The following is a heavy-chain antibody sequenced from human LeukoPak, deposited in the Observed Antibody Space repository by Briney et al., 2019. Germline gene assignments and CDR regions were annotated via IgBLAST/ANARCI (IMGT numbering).Heavy chain of an antibody. D-gene: IGHD3-22*01. CDR2: INHSGST. Sequence: SETLSLTCAVYGGSFSGYYWSWIRQPPGKGLEWIGEINHSGSTNYNPSLKSRVTISVDTSKNQFSLKLSSVTAADTAVYYCAGGAKVSDYYDSSGYYYGPLASSSYYFDYWGQGTLVTVSS. CDR1: GGSFSGYY. V-gene: IGHV4-34*01. J-gene: IGHJ4*02. CDR3: AGGAKVSDYYDSSGYYYGPLASSSYYFDY.